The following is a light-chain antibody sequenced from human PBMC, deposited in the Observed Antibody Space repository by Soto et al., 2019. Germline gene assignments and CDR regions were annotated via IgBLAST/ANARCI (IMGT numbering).Light chain of an antibody. CDR1: QSISSW. J-gene: IGKJ5*01. V-gene: IGKV1-5*01. Sequence: DIQMTQSPSTLSASVGDRVTITCRASQSISSWLAWYQQKPGKAPKLLIYAASNFQSGVPSRFSGSGSGTHFTVTISSLQPEDFATYSCQQYYNLPITFGQGTRLEIK. CDR3: QQYYNLPIT. CDR2: AAS.